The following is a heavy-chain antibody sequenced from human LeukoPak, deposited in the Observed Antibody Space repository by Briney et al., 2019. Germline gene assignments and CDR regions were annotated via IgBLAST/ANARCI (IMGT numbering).Heavy chain of an antibody. Sequence: GGSLGLSCKASGFTVSNNYMNWVRQAPGKGLEWVALIYSGGSTQYADSVKGRFTISRDNSRNTLYLQMSSLRVEDTAVYYCARDPPGIAASVSGGWGQGILVTASS. J-gene: IGHJ4*02. CDR2: IYSGGST. CDR3: ARDPPGIAASVSGG. D-gene: IGHD6-13*01. CDR1: GFTVSNNY. V-gene: IGHV3-53*01.